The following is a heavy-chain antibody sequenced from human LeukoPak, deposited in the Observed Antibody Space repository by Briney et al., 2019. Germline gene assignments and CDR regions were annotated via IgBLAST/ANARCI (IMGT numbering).Heavy chain of an antibody. CDR1: GFTFSSYG. J-gene: IGHJ4*02. D-gene: IGHD3-9*01. V-gene: IGHV3-33*01. CDR3: AREPGRGGDWLLYY. Sequence: GGSLRLSCAASGFTFSSYGMHWVRQAPGKGLEWVAVIWYDGSNKYYADSVKGRFTISRDNSKNTLYLQMNSLRAEDTAVYYCAREPGRGGDWLLYYWGQGTLVTVSS. CDR2: IWYDGSNK.